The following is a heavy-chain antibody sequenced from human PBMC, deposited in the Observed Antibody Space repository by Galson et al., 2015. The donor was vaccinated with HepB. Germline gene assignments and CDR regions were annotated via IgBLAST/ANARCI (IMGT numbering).Heavy chain of an antibody. D-gene: IGHD2-21*02. J-gene: IGHJ4*02. CDR1: GFTFSSYS. Sequence: SLRLSCAASGFTFSSYSMNWVRQAPGKGLEWVSSISSSSSYIYYADSVKGRFTISRDNAKNSLYLQMNSLRAGDTAVYYCARVVVVVTAQSLVFDYWGQGTLVTVSS. CDR2: ISSSSSYI. V-gene: IGHV3-21*01. CDR3: ARVVVVVTAQSLVFDY.